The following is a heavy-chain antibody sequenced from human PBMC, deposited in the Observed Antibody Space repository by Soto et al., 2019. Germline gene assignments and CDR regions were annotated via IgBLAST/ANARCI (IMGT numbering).Heavy chain of an antibody. J-gene: IGHJ4*02. Sequence: SGPTLVNPTETLTLTCTVSGFSLINARMVVSWIRQPPGKALEWLAHIFSNDEKSYSTSLKSRLTISKDTSKSQVVLTMTNMDPVDTATYYCARIPYSYGYVFFDYWGQGTLVTVSS. CDR3: ARIPYSYGYVFFDY. V-gene: IGHV2-26*01. D-gene: IGHD5-18*01. CDR2: IFSNDEK. CDR1: GFSLINARMV.